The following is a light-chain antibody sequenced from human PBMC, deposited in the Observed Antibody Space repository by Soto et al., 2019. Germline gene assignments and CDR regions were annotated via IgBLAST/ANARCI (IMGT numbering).Light chain of an antibody. CDR2: PIS. Sequence: IQMTQSPSSLSASVGDRVTITCRASQRIGTYLNWYQQRPGKAPRLLISPISTLQRGVPSRFTGTGSGTDFTLTITGLQPEDFATYYCHQSYSTPYPFGQGTKLEIK. J-gene: IGKJ2*01. CDR3: HQSYSTPYP. CDR1: QRIGTY. V-gene: IGKV1-39*01.